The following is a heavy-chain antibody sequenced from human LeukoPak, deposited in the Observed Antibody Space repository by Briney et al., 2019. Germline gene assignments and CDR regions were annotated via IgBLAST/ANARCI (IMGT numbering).Heavy chain of an antibody. Sequence: SETLSLTCTVSGVSISSYYWSWIRQPPGKGLEWIGYIYYSGSTNYNPSLKSRVTISVDTSKNQFSLKLSSVTTADTAVYYCARDRLHQNYWGQGTLVTVSS. CDR2: IYYSGST. V-gene: IGHV4-59*01. CDR3: ARDRLHQNY. J-gene: IGHJ4*02. CDR1: GVSISSYY. D-gene: IGHD4-11*01.